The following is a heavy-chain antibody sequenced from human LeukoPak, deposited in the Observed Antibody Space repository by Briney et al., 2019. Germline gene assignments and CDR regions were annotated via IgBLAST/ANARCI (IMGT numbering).Heavy chain of an antibody. Sequence: ASVKVSCKASGYTFTSYYMHWVRQAPGQGLEWMGIINPSGGSTSYAQKFQGRVTMTRDTSTGTVYMELSSLRSEDTAVYYCARDGYSSSWYLSTGGWFDPWGQGTLVTVSS. CDR3: ARDGYSSSWYLSTGGWFDP. CDR2: INPSGGST. D-gene: IGHD6-13*01. J-gene: IGHJ5*02. CDR1: GYTFTSYY. V-gene: IGHV1-46*01.